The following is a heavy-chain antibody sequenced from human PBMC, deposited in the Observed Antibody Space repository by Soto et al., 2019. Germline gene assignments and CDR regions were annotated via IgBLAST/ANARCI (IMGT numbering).Heavy chain of an antibody. V-gene: IGHV1-8*01. CDR2: MNPNSGNT. CDR3: ARGGVRGAAAGRRDLDY. D-gene: IGHD6-13*01. J-gene: IGHJ4*02. CDR1: GYTFTSYD. Sequence: GASVKVSCKASGYTFTSYDINWVRQATGQGLEWMGWMNPNSGNTGYAQKFQGRVTMTRNTSISTAYMELSSLRSEDTAVYYCARGGVRGAAAGRRDLDYWGQGTLVTVSS.